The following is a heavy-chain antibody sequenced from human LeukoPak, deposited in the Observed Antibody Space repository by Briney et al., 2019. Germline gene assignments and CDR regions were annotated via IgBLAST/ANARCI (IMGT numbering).Heavy chain of an antibody. Sequence: GGSLRLSCAASGFTFSNFAMSWVRQAPGKGLEWVSAISGRGDSTFYADSVKGRFTISRDNSKNTLYLQMNSLRAEDTAVYYCAKDQDPLYYYDSSGYSHWGQGTLVTVSS. CDR3: AKDQDPLYYYDSSGYSH. V-gene: IGHV3-23*01. J-gene: IGHJ4*02. CDR1: GFTFSNFA. CDR2: ISGRGDST. D-gene: IGHD3-22*01.